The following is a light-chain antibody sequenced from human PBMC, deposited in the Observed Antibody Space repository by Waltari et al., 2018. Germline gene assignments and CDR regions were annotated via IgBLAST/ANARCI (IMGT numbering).Light chain of an antibody. CDR2: EGS. CDR3: CSYAGSTLV. CDR1: SRDVGNFTF. J-gene: IGLJ3*02. V-gene: IGLV2-23*01. Sequence: QSALTHPASCSGSPVQPITIPSPGTSRDVGNFTFSSWYQQHPGKVPKLIIYEGSKRPSGVSNRFSGSKSGNTASLTISGLQAEDEADYYCCSYAGSTLVFGGGTKLTVL.